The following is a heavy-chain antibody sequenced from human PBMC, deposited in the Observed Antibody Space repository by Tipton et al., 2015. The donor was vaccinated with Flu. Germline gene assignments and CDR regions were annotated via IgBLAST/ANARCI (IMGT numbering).Heavy chain of an antibody. CDR2: IYYSGST. CDR1: GGSISSYY. D-gene: IGHD5-12*01. Sequence: TLSLTCTVSGGSISSYYWGWIRQPPGKGLEWIGSIYYSGSTYYNPSLKSRVTISVDTSKNQFSLKLSSGTAADTAVYYCARLAGYGDYWGQGTLVTVSS. V-gene: IGHV4-39*01. J-gene: IGHJ4*02. CDR3: ARLAGYGDY.